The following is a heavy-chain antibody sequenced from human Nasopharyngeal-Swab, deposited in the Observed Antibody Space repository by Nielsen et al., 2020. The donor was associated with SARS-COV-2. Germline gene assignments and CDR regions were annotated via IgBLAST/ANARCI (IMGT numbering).Heavy chain of an antibody. CDR1: GFTFSSYE. CDR2: ISSSGSTI. D-gene: IGHD6-19*01. V-gene: IGHV3-48*03. CDR3: ARVSSGSPGYGMDV. Sequence: LSLTCAASGFTFSSYEMNWVRQAPGKGLEWVSYISSSGSTIYYADSVKGRFTISRDNAKNSLYLQMNSLRAEDTAVYYCARVSSGSPGYGMDVWGQGTTVTVSS. J-gene: IGHJ6*02.